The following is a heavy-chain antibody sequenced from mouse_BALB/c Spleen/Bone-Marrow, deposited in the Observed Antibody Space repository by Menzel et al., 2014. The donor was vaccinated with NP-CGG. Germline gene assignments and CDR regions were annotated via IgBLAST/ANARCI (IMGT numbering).Heavy chain of an antibody. J-gene: IGHJ3*01. CDR2: IDPANGNT. Sequence: EVQGVESGAELVKPGASVKLSCTASGFNIKDTYMHWVKQRPEQGLEWIGRIDPANGNTKYDPKFQGKATITADTSSNTAYLQLSSLTSEDTAVYYCAKYYYGNSLFAYWGQGTLVTVSA. D-gene: IGHD1-1*01. CDR1: GFNIKDTY. V-gene: IGHV14-3*02. CDR3: AKYYYGNSLFAY.